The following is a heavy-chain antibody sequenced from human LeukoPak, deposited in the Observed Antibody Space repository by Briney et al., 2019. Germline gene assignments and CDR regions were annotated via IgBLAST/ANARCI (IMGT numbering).Heavy chain of an antibody. CDR2: IIPIFGTA. D-gene: IGHD3-3*01. CDR3: ATLGYDFWSGYNNPYWYLGL. CDR1: GGTFISYA. J-gene: IGHJ2*01. Sequence: SVKVSCKASGGTFISYAISWVRQAPGQGLEWMGRIIPIFGTANYPQKFQGRVTITTDESTSTAYMELSSLRSEETAVYYCATLGYDFWSGYNNPYWYLGLWGRGTLVSVSS. V-gene: IGHV1-69*05.